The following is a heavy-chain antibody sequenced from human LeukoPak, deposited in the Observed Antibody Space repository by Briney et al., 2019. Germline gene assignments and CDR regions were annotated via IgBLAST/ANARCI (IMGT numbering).Heavy chain of an antibody. Sequence: SETLSLTCTVPGGSISSYWSWIRQPPGKGLEWIGYIYYSGSTNYNPSLKSRVTISVDTSKNQFSLKLSSVTAADTAVYYCARHLRPYYDSSGYPYYFDYWGQGILVTVSS. D-gene: IGHD3-22*01. CDR1: GGSISSY. CDR3: ARHLRPYYDSSGYPYYFDY. V-gene: IGHV4-59*08. CDR2: IYYSGST. J-gene: IGHJ4*02.